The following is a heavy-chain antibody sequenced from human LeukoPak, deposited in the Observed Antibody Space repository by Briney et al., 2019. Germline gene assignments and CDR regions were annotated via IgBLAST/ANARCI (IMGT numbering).Heavy chain of an antibody. CDR1: GGSISSGGYY. V-gene: IGHV4-31*03. CDR2: IYYSGST. J-gene: IGHJ5*02. D-gene: IGHD6-13*01. CDR3: ARAGSSVVGSWFDP. Sequence: TLSLTCTVSGGSISSGGYYWSWIRQHPGKGLEWIGYIYYSGSTYYNPSLKSRVTISVDTSKNQFSLKLSSVTAADTAVYYCARAGSSVVGSWFDPWGQGTLVTVSS.